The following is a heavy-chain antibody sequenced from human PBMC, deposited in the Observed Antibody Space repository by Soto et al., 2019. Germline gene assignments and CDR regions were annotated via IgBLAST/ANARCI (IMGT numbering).Heavy chain of an antibody. CDR2: IYYSGST. Sequence: SETLSLTCTVSGGSISSYYWSWIRQPPGKGLEWIGYIYYSGSTNYNPSLKSRVTISVDTSKNQFSLKLSSVTAADTAVYYCARDLLWFGGDYGMDVWGQGTTVTVSS. J-gene: IGHJ6*02. CDR1: GGSISSYY. V-gene: IGHV4-59*01. D-gene: IGHD3-10*01. CDR3: ARDLLWFGGDYGMDV.